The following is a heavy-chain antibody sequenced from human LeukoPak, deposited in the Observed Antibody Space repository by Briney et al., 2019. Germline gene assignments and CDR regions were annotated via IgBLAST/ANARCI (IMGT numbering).Heavy chain of an antibody. CDR1: GFTVSSNY. CDR2: IYSGGST. CDR3: ARELPGPPDILTGYLHYYGMDV. J-gene: IGHJ6*02. V-gene: IGHV3-66*01. D-gene: IGHD3-9*01. Sequence: PGGSLRLSCAASGFTVSSNYMSWVHQAPGKGLEWVSVIYSGGSTYYADSVKGRFTISRDNSKNTLYLQMNSLRAEDTAVYYCARELPGPPDILTGYLHYYGMDVWGQGTTVTVSS.